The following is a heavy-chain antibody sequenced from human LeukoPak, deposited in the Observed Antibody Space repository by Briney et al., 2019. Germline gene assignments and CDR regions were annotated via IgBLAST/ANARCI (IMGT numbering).Heavy chain of an antibody. J-gene: IGHJ6*02. V-gene: IGHV3-7*01. CDR1: GFTFSDYW. Sequence: GGSLRLSCAASGFTFSDYWLTWVRQAPGKGLEWVANIRVDGSEKYYVDSVKGRFTISRDNAKNSLYLQMNSLRAEDMAVYYCARDRWGYGMDVWGQGTTVTVSS. D-gene: IGHD4-23*01. CDR2: IRVDGSEK. CDR3: ARDRWGYGMDV.